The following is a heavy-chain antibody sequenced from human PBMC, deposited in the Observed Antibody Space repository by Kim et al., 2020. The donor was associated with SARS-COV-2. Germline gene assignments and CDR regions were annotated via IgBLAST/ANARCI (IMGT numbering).Heavy chain of an antibody. CDR1: GGSISSYY. CDR2: IYYSGST. V-gene: IGHV4-59*01. CDR3: ARDIGGSGWLDY. D-gene: IGHD6-19*01. J-gene: IGHJ4*02. Sequence: SETLSLTCTVSGGSISSYYWSWIRQPPGKGLEWIGYIYYSGSTNYNPSLKSRVTISVDTSKNQFSLKLSSVTAADTAVYYCARDIGGSGWLDYWGQGTLVTVSS.